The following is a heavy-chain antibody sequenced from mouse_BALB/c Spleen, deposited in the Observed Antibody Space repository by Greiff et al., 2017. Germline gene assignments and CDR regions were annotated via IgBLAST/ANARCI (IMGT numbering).Heavy chain of an antibody. V-gene: IGHV14-3*02. CDR3: AISRGDYVYYYAMDY. CDR1: GFNIKDTY. CDR2: IDPANGNT. J-gene: IGHJ4*01. Sequence: VQLQQSGAELVKPGASVKLSCTASGFNIKDTYMHWVKQRPEQGLEWIGRIDPANGNTKYDPKFQGKATITADTSSNTAYLQLSSLTSEDTAVYYCAISRGDYVYYYAMDYWGQGTSVTVSS. D-gene: IGHD2-4*01.